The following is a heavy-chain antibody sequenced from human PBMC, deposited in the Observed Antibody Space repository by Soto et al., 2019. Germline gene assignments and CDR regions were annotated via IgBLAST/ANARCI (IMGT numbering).Heavy chain of an antibody. J-gene: IGHJ4*02. D-gene: IGHD2-2*01. CDR2: ISGSGGST. CDR3: AKETQGRYCSSTSCYADY. V-gene: IGHV3-23*01. Sequence: EVQLLESGGGLVQPGGSLRLSYAASGFTFSSYAMSWVRQAPGKGLEWVSAISGSGGSTYYADSVKGRFTISRDNSKNTLYLQMNSLRAEDTAVYYCAKETQGRYCSSTSCYADYWGQGTLVTVSS. CDR1: GFTFSSYA.